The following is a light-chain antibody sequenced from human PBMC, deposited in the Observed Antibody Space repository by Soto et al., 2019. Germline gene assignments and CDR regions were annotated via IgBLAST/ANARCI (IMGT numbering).Light chain of an antibody. CDR2: DVS. J-gene: IGLJ1*01. Sequence: QSALTQPASVAGAPGQSITISCSGTSSGVGGYSYVSWYQHHPGKAPKLMIYDVSNRPSGVYNRFSGSKSGNTASLNLSGLEAEDESDYYCSSYRSSSTYGFGTGTKVTV. V-gene: IGLV2-14*03. CDR3: SSYRSSSTYG. CDR1: SSGVGGYSY.